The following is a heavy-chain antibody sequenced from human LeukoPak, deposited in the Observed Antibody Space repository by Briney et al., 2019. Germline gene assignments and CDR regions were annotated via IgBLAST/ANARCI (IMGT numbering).Heavy chain of an antibody. J-gene: IGHJ4*02. CDR1: GSSFTGYF. Sequence: QPGGSRRLSWAPSGSSFTGYFMSWVRQAPGRGLGWVATIKPVGSEKYYVDSVRGRFTISRDNTKNLLYLQMSSLRAEDTAVYYCATDRGWRTSGYYLYYFEYWGQGTLVTFSS. V-gene: IGHV3-7*01. CDR3: ATDRGWRTSGYYLYYFEY. D-gene: IGHD3-3*01. CDR2: IKPVGSEK.